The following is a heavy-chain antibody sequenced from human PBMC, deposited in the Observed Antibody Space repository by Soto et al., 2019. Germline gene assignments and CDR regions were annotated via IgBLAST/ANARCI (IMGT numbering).Heavy chain of an antibody. J-gene: IGHJ4*02. Sequence: SETLSLTCTVSAASFSKYYWTWIRQPPGKGLEWIGYVYFNGNTNYNPSLKRRVSISIDTSKNQISLTLNSVTAADTAVYYCASVTFGGVILAHWGQGTLVTVSS. CDR1: AASFSKYY. CDR3: ASVTFGGVILAH. CDR2: VYFNGNT. V-gene: IGHV4-59*01. D-gene: IGHD3-16*02.